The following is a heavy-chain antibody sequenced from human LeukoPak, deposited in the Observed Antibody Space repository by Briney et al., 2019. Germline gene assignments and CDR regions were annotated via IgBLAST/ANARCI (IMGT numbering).Heavy chain of an antibody. CDR1: GFTFSSYE. V-gene: IGHV3-48*03. J-gene: IGHJ6*02. Sequence: PGGSLRLSCAASGFTFSSYEMNWVRQAPGKGLEWASYISSSGSTIYYADSVKGRFTISRDNAKNSLYLQMNSLRAEDTAVYYCARVIAVAYGMDVWGQGTTVTVSS. CDR3: ARVIAVAYGMDV. CDR2: ISSSGSTI. D-gene: IGHD6-19*01.